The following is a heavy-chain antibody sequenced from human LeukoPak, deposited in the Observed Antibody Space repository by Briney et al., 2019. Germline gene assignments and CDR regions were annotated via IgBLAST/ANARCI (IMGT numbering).Heavy chain of an antibody. D-gene: IGHD1-26*01. CDR2: IYYSGST. CDR3: ARSSGSYWGYFDY. J-gene: IGHJ4*02. CDR1: GGSISSGDYY. Sequence: PSETLSLTCTVSGGSISSGDYYWSWIRQPPGKGLEWIGYIYYSGSTYYNPSLKSRVTISVDTSKNQFSLKLSSVTAADTAVYYCARSSGSYWGYFDYWGQGTLVTVSS. V-gene: IGHV4-30-4*08.